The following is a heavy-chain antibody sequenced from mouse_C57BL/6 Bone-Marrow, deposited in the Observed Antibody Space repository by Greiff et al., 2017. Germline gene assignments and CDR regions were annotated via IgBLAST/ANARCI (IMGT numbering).Heavy chain of an antibody. CDR1: GYTFTSYW. V-gene: IGHV1-59*01. J-gene: IGHJ1*03. D-gene: IGHD1-1*01. CDR3: ARNYYGSSWNWYFDV. CDR2: IDPSDSYT. Sequence: QVQLQQPGAELVRPGTSVKLSCKASGYTFTSYWMHWVKQRPGQGLEWIGVIDPSDSYTNYNQKFKGKATLTVDTSSSTAYLQLSSLTSEDSAVYYWARNYYGSSWNWYFDVWGTGTTVTVSS.